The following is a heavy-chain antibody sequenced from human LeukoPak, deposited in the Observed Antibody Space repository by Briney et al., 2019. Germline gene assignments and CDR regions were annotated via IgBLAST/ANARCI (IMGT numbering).Heavy chain of an antibody. Sequence: PSETLSLTCTVSGGSIRSSYYYWGWIRQPPGKGLEWIGSIYDSGSTYYNPSLKSRVTISVDTSKNQFSLKLNSVTAADTAVYYCARNRGHYYGMDVWGQGTTVTVSS. CDR1: GGSIRSSYYY. D-gene: IGHD2/OR15-2a*01. CDR3: ARNRGHYYGMDV. J-gene: IGHJ6*02. V-gene: IGHV4-39*01. CDR2: IYDSGST.